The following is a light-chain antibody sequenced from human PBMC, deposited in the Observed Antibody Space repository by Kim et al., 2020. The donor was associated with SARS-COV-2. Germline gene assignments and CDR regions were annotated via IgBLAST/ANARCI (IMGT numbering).Light chain of an antibody. Sequence: APRGTAPPSCRATQTVTNNFLAWYQQKPGQAPRLLIYGASRRATGIQDRISGSGSGTDFTLTISRLEPEDSAVYYCQQYGSSLQTFGQGTKVDIK. J-gene: IGKJ1*01. CDR3: QQYGSSLQT. CDR1: QTVTNNF. V-gene: IGKV3-20*01. CDR2: GAS.